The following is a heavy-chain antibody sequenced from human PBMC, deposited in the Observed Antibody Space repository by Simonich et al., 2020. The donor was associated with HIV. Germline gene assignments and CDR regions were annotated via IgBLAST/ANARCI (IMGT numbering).Heavy chain of an antibody. D-gene: IGHD1-1*01. Sequence: QVHLVQSGAEVKKPGASVKLSCKASGYTFTTYSMHWVRQAPGQRLEWMGWINAGNGNTTYSQNVQGRVTITRDTSASTAYMELSSLTSEDTAVYYCARDSATRTDAGAFDIWGQGTMVTVSS. J-gene: IGHJ3*02. V-gene: IGHV1-3*01. CDR3: ARDSATRTDAGAFDI. CDR1: GYTFTTYS. CDR2: INAGNGNT.